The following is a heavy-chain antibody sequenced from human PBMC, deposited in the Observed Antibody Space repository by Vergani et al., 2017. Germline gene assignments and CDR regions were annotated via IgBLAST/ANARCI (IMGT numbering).Heavy chain of an antibody. D-gene: IGHD4-23*01. CDR3: AREKGGYGGNSPINLDY. V-gene: IGHV3-48*01. Sequence: APGKGLEWVSYISSSSSTIYYADSVKGRFTISRDNAKNSLYLQMNSLRAEDTAVYYCAREKGGYGGNSPINLDYWGQGTLVTVSS. CDR2: ISSSSSTI. J-gene: IGHJ4*02.